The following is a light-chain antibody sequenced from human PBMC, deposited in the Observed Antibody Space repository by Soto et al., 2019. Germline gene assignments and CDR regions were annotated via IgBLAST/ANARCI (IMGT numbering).Light chain of an antibody. CDR3: QQRNIWPPVN. Sequence: EIVLTHSPATLSLSPWERATLSCRASPSVPNYLAWYQQKPGQAPRLLIYGAFNRATGIPARFSGSGSGADFTLTISSLEPEDFAVYYCQQRNIWPPVNCGQGTRLEIK. J-gene: IGKJ5*01. CDR1: PSVPNY. CDR2: GAF. V-gene: IGKV3-11*01.